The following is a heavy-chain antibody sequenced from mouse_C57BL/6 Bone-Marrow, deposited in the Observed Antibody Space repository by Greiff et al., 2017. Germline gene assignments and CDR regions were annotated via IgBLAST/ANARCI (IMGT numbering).Heavy chain of an antibody. J-gene: IGHJ4*01. CDR2: ISSGISTT. V-gene: IGHV5-17*01. CDR1: GFTFSDDG. Sequence: DVKLVESGGGLVKPGGSLKLSCAASGFTFSDDGMHWVRQAPEKGLEWVAYISSGISTTDYAATVKGRFTISRDNAKNTLILQMTSLRSEDTAMYYCARVDYWGQGTSVTVSS. CDR3: ARVDY.